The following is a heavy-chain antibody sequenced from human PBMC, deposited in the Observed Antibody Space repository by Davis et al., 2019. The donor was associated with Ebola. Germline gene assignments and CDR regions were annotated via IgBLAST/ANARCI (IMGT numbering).Heavy chain of an antibody. CDR1: GYTFSNFW. V-gene: IGHV5-51*01. J-gene: IGHJ3*02. Sequence: GESLKISCKTSGYTFSNFWIGWVRQMPGRGLELMGIVYPGDSDTRYSPSFQGQVTISADKSISTAYLQWSSLKASDTAMYYCARPRTDAFDIWGQGTMVTVSS. CDR3: ARPRTDAFDI. CDR2: VYPGDSDT.